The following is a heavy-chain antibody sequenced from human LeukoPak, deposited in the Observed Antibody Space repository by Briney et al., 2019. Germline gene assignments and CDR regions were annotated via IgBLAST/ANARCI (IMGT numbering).Heavy chain of an antibody. J-gene: IGHJ4*02. CDR1: GFTFSSYE. Sequence: PGGSLRLSCAASGFTFSSYEMNWVRQAPGKGLEWVATIKQDGGEKYYVDSVKGRFTISRDNAKNSLSLQMSSLRAEDTAVYYCARDRNTDFWSGYYTNYFDYWGQGTLVIVSS. CDR3: ARDRNTDFWSGYYTNYFDY. D-gene: IGHD3-3*01. CDR2: IKQDGGEK. V-gene: IGHV3-7*01.